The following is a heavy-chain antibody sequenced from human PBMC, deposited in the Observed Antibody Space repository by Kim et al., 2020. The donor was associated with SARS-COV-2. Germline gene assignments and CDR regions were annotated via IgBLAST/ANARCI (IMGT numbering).Heavy chain of an antibody. CDR1: GFTFSGYA. J-gene: IGHJ5*02. Sequence: GGSLRLSCAASGFTFSGYAMSWVRQAPGRGLEWVSVIYSGASSTYYADSVKGRFTISRDNSKKTVYLQMNSLRAEDTATYYCAKARIYDPTNWFDPWGQGILVTVSS. CDR2: IYSGASST. CDR3: AKARIYDPTNWFDP. V-gene: IGHV3-23*03. D-gene: IGHD3-3*01.